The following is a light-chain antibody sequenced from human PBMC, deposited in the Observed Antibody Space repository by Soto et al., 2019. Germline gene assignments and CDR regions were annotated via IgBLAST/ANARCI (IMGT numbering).Light chain of an antibody. Sequence: IVLTQSPGTLSLSPGERTTLSCRASQSISRYLAWYQQKPGQTPRLLIYGASTRATGIPARFTGSGSGTEFTLTISSLRSEDFAVYYCQQYNSWPETFGQGTKVDIK. CDR2: GAS. CDR3: QQYNSWPET. V-gene: IGKV3-15*01. CDR1: QSISRY. J-gene: IGKJ1*01.